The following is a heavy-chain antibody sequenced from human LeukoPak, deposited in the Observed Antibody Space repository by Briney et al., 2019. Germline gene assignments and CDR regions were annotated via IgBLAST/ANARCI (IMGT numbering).Heavy chain of an antibody. V-gene: IGHV4-38-2*01. CDR1: GYSISSGYY. Sequence: SETLSLTCAVSGYSISSGYYWGWIRQPPGKGLEWIGSIYHSGSTYYNPSLKGRVTISVDTSKNQFSLKLSSVTAADTAVYYCARLGVVVVPAAKTLINWFDPWGQGTLVTVSS. D-gene: IGHD2-2*01. CDR2: IYHSGST. J-gene: IGHJ5*02. CDR3: ARLGVVVVPAAKTLINWFDP.